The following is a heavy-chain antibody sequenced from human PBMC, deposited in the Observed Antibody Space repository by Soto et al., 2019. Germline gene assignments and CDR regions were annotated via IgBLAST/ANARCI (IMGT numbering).Heavy chain of an antibody. J-gene: IGHJ5*02. D-gene: IGHD2-2*01. CDR3: AKDRVIQLLPIWPDP. CDR2: VSIDGSNQ. CDR1: GFSFNKYG. V-gene: IGHV3-30*18. Sequence: GGSLRLSCAASGFSFNKYGMHWVRQAPGKGLEWVAYVSIDGSNQYYADSVKGRFTISRDNSKSTLYLQLDSLRVDDTAVYYCAKDRVIQLLPIWPDPWGQGTLVTVSS.